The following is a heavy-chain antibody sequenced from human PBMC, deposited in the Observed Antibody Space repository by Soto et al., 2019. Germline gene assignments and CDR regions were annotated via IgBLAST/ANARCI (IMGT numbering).Heavy chain of an antibody. CDR3: AREGGSHGPYYFDS. CDR1: GSTFSNYG. D-gene: IGHD3-16*01. V-gene: IGHV3-33*01. Sequence: VQLVESGGGVVQPGRSLRLTCVASGSTFSNYGMHWVRQAPGKGPEWVAVIWYDGSNKYYGESVKGRFTISRDNSKNTVHLDINSLRSEDTAVYYCAREGGSHGPYYFDSWGQGSLVIVSS. CDR2: IWYDGSNK. J-gene: IGHJ4*02.